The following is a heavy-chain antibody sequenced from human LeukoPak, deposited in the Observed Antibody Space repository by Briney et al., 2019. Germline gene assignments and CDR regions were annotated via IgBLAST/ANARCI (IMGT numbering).Heavy chain of an antibody. V-gene: IGHV3-23*01. Sequence: GGSLRLSCAASGFTFSSYAMSWVRQAPGKGLEGVSAISGSGGSTYYADPVKGRFTISRDNSKHTLYLQINSLRAGDTAVYYCATISLSPQQLVRSRYFQHWGEGTLVTVSS. D-gene: IGHD6-13*01. CDR2: ISGSGGST. J-gene: IGHJ1*01. CDR3: ATISLSPQQLVRSRYFQH. CDR1: GFTFSSYA.